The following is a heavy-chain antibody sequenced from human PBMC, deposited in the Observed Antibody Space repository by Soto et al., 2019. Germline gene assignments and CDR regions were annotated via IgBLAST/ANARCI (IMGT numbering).Heavy chain of an antibody. Sequence: GGSLRLSCAASGFTFSSYSMNWVRQAPGKGLEWVSSISSSSSYIYYADSVKGRFTISRDNAKNSLYLQMNSLRAEDTAVYYCAGDRYTAMAYYYYGMDVWGQGTTVIVSS. J-gene: IGHJ6*02. CDR3: AGDRYTAMAYYYYGMDV. CDR2: ISSSSSYI. D-gene: IGHD5-18*01. CDR1: GFTFSSYS. V-gene: IGHV3-21*01.